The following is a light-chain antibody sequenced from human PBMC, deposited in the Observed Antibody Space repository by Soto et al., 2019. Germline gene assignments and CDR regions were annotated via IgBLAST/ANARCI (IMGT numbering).Light chain of an antibody. CDR2: RNN. V-gene: IGLV1-47*01. Sequence: QSVLTQPPSASATPGQRVTIPCSGSSSNIGSNYVYWYQQLPGTAPKLLIYRNNQRPSGVPDRFSGSKSGTSASLAISGLRSEDEADYYCAAWDDSLSGPHYVFGTGTKV. CDR1: SSNIGSNY. J-gene: IGLJ1*01. CDR3: AAWDDSLSGPHYV.